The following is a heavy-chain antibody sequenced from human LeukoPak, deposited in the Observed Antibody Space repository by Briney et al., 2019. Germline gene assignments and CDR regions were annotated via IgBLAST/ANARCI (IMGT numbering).Heavy chain of an antibody. Sequence: GGSLRLSCAASGFTFSSYAMHWVRQAPGKGLEWVSYISSSSSTIHYADSVKGRFTISRDNAKNSLYLQMNSLRAEDTAVYYCASVPGLGYCSGGSCLRRDYWGQGTLVTVSS. CDR1: GFTFSSYA. CDR3: ASVPGLGYCSGGSCLRRDY. D-gene: IGHD2-15*01. V-gene: IGHV3-48*04. J-gene: IGHJ4*02. CDR2: ISSSSSTI.